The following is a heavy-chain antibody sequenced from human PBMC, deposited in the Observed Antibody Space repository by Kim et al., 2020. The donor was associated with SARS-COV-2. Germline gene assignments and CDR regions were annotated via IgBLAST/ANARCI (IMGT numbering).Heavy chain of an antibody. CDR3: ARGDQNFDY. Sequence: STNYTPTLRMRVTIAVDTSKNQFSLKVSAVTAADTAVYYCARGDQNFDYWGQGTLVTVSS. CDR2: ST. J-gene: IGHJ4*02. V-gene: IGHV4-59*09. D-gene: IGHD2-2*01.